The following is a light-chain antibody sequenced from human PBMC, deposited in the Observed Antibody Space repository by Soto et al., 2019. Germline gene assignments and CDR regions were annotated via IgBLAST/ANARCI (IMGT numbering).Light chain of an antibody. CDR2: RNN. Sequence: QSVLTQPPSASGTPGQRVTISCSGSSSNIGSNYVYWYQQLPGTAPKLLIYRNNQRPSGVPARFSGSKSGTSASLAISGLRSEDEDDYYCAAWDDSLSVWVFGGGTKLTVL. V-gene: IGLV1-47*01. CDR3: AAWDDSLSVWV. CDR1: SSNIGSNY. J-gene: IGLJ3*02.